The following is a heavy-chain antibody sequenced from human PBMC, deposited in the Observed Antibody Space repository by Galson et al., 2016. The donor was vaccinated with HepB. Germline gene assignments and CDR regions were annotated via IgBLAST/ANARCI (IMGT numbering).Heavy chain of an antibody. CDR2: THYRSKWYT. D-gene: IGHD3-3*01. Sequence: CAISGDSVSNNSVAWNWIRQSPSRGLEWLGRTHYRSKWYTDYSLSVKSRITIKTDTSKNQFSLHLSSVTPEDAAVYYCARGTYSIFGEIIVNYYYYAMDVWGQGTTVTVSS. CDR1: GDSVSNNSVA. V-gene: IGHV6-1*01. CDR3: ARGTYSIFGEIIVNYYYYAMDV. J-gene: IGHJ6*02.